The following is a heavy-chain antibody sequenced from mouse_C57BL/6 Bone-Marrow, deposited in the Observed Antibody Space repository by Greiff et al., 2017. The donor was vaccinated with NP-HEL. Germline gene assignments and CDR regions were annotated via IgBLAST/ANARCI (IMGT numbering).Heavy chain of an antibody. V-gene: IGHV1-26*01. CDR3: ARAYYYGSLYYFDY. CDR1: GYTFTDYY. CDR2: INPNNGGT. Sequence: EVQLQQSGPELVKPWASVKISCKASGYTFTDYYLNWVKQSHGKSLEWVGDINPNNGGTSYNQKFKGKATLTVDKSSSTAYMELRSLTSEDSAVYYCARAYYYGSLYYFDYWGQGTTLTVSS. J-gene: IGHJ2*01. D-gene: IGHD1-1*01.